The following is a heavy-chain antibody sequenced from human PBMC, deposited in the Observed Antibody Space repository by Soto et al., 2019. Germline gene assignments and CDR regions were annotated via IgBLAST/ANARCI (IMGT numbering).Heavy chain of an antibody. CDR1: GFTFSSYA. J-gene: IGHJ4*02. Sequence: EVQLLESGGGLVQPGGSLRLSCAASGFTFSSYAMSWVRQAPGKGLEWVSAISGSGGSTYYADSVKGRFTISRDNSKNTLYLQMNSLRAEDTAVYYCANDARSHRVVAATYVGYWGQGTLVTVSS. D-gene: IGHD2-15*01. V-gene: IGHV3-23*01. CDR2: ISGSGGST. CDR3: ANDARSHRVVAATYVGY.